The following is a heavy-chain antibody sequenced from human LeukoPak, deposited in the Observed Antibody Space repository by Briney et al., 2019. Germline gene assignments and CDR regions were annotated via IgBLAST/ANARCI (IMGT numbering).Heavy chain of an antibody. CDR2: INHSGST. Sequence: PSETLSLTCAVYGGSFSGYYWSWIRQPPGKGLEWIGEINHSGSTNYNPSLKGRVTISVDTSKNQFSLKLSSVTAADTAVYYCARATFDYWGQGTLVTVSS. J-gene: IGHJ4*02. CDR3: ARATFDY. V-gene: IGHV4-34*01. CDR1: GGSFSGYY.